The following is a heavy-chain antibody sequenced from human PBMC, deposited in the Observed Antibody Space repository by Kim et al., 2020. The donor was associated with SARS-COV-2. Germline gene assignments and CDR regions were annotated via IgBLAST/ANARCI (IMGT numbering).Heavy chain of an antibody. CDR2: IYYSGST. V-gene: IGHV4-39*07. CDR1: GGSISSSSYY. Sequence: SETLSLTCTVSGGSISSSSYYWGWIRQPPGKGLEWIGSIYYSGSTYYNPSLKSRVTISVDTSKNQFSLKLSSVTAADTAVYYCAKKIAAAGTGGWFDPWGQGTLVTVSS. J-gene: IGHJ5*02. D-gene: IGHD6-13*01. CDR3: AKKIAAAGTGGWFDP.